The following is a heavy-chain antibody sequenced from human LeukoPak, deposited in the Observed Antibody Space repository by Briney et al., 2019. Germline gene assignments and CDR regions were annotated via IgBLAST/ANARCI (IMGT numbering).Heavy chain of an antibody. CDR1: GFTFSSYG. CDR3: AKDITIFGVVCPDY. CDR2: ISYDGSNK. J-gene: IGHJ4*02. V-gene: IGHV3-30*18. D-gene: IGHD3-3*01. Sequence: GGSLRLSCAASGFTFSSYGMHWVRQAPGKGLEWVALISYDGSNKYYADPVKGRFTISRDNSKNTLDLQMNSLRPEDTAVYYCAKDITIFGVVCPDYWGQGTLVTVSS.